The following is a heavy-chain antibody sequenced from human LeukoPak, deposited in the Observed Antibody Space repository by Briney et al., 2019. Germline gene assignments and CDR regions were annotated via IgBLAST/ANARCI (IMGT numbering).Heavy chain of an antibody. V-gene: IGHV1-2*02. CDR2: INPNSGGT. D-gene: IGHD6-6*01. CDR1: GYTXTGYY. J-gene: IGHJ3*02. CDR3: ARANIAARYGAFDI. Sequence: ASVKVSCKASGYTXTGYYMHWVRQAPGQGLEWMGWINPNSGGTNYAQKFQGRVSMTRDTSISTAYMELSRLRSDDTAVYYCARANIAARYGAFDIWGQGTMVTVSS.